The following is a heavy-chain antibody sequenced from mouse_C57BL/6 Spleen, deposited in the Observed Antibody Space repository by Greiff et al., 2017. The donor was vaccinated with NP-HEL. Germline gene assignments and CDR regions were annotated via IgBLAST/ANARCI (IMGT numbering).Heavy chain of an antibody. CDR2: IYPGDGDT. CDR1: GYAFSSSW. J-gene: IGHJ4*01. Sequence: VQVVESGPELVKPGASVKISCKASGYAFSSSWMNWVKQRPGKGLEWIGRIYPGDGDTNYNGKFKGKATLTAEKSSSTAYMQLSSLTSEDSAVYFCASDGYDVGVYAMDYWGQGTSVTVSS. V-gene: IGHV1-82*01. CDR3: ASDGYDVGVYAMDY. D-gene: IGHD2-2*01.